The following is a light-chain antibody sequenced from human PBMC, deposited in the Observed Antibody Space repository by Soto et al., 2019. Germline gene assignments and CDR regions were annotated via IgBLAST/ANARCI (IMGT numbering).Light chain of an antibody. CDR3: SSYAGSKNLM. CDR1: SSDVGGYNC. Sequence: QSALTQPPSASGSPGQSVTISCTGTSSDVGGYNCVSWYQQHPGKAPKLMIYEVSKRPSGVPDRFSGSKSGNTASLTFSGLQAEDAADYYCSSYAGSKNLMFGGGTKLTVL. CDR2: EVS. V-gene: IGLV2-8*01. J-gene: IGLJ3*02.